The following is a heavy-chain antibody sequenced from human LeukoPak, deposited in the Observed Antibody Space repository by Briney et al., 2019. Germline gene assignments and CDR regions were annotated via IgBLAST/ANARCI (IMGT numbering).Heavy chain of an antibody. CDR3: LREPISRYWYFDL. CDR1: GFTFSSYT. CDR2: ISSSSSYI. Sequence: GGSLRLSCAASGFTFSSYTMKWVRQAPGKGLEWVSSISSSSSYIYYADSVKGRFTISRDNAKNSLYLQMKSLRAEDAAVYYCLREPISRYWYFDLWGRGTLVTVSS. D-gene: IGHD3-3*02. J-gene: IGHJ2*01. V-gene: IGHV3-21*01.